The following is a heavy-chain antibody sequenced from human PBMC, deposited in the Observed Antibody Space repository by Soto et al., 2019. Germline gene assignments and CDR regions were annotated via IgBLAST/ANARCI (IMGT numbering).Heavy chain of an antibody. V-gene: IGHV1-2*04. CDR2: INPNSGGT. D-gene: IGHD5-12*01. J-gene: IGHJ4*02. Sequence: GSVKVSCQASWYTLTRYYIHWVRQAPGQRFEWMGWINPNSGGTNYAQKFQGWVTMTRDTSISTAYMELSRLRSDDTAVYYCARDLGGYSGYDWVHFDYWGQGTLVTVSS. CDR1: WYTLTRYY. CDR3: ARDLGGYSGYDWVHFDY.